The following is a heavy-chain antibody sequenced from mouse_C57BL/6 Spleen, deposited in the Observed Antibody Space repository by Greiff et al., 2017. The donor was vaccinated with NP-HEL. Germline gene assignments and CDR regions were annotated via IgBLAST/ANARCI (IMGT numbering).Heavy chain of an antibody. CDR1: GFSLTSYG. CDR2: IWRGGST. CDR3: AKNPPYGSSLYYAMDY. J-gene: IGHJ4*01. V-gene: IGHV2-5*01. Sequence: QVQLQQSGPGLVQPSQSLSITCTVSGFSLTSYGVHWVRQSPGKGLEWLGVIWRGGSTDYNAAFMSRLSITKDNSKSQVFFKMNSLQADDTAIYYCAKNPPYGSSLYYAMDYWGQGTSVTVSS. D-gene: IGHD1-1*01.